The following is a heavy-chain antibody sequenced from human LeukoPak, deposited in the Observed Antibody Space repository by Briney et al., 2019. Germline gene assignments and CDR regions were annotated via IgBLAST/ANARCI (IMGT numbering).Heavy chain of an antibody. V-gene: IGHV4-59*01. Sequence: SSETLSLTCTVSGGSISSYYWSWIRQPPGKGLEWIAYIYYSGSTNYNPPLKSRVTISVDTSKNQSSLKLSSVTAADTAVYYCAREALYCSGGSCHYYYYYMDVWGKGTTVTVSS. CDR3: AREALYCSGGSCHYYYYYMDV. CDR1: GGSISSYY. D-gene: IGHD2-15*01. J-gene: IGHJ6*03. CDR2: IYYSGST.